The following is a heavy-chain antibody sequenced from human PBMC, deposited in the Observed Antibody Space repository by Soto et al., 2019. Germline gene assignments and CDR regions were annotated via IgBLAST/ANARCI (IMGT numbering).Heavy chain of an antibody. D-gene: IGHD5-12*01. CDR3: AREAARDGYNYPGY. J-gene: IGHJ4*02. CDR1: GYTFTSYG. CDR2: ISAYNGNT. V-gene: IGHV1-18*04. Sequence: ASVKVSCKASGYTFTSYGISWVRQAPGQGLEWMGWISAYNGNTNYAQKLQGRVTMTTDTSTSTAYMELRSLRSDDTAVYYCAREAARDGYNYPGYWGQGTMVTVSS.